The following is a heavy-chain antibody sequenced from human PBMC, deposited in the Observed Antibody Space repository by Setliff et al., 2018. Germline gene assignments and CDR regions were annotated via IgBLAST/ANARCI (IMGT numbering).Heavy chain of an antibody. V-gene: IGHV4-38-2*01. D-gene: IGHD1-26*01. J-gene: IGHJ1*01. CDR3: ARVSSGSYYYFQH. CDR1: GSSIISDYY. Sequence: SETLSLTCAVSGSSIISDYYWVWIRQPPGRGLEWIGSIFQSGSTNYNPSLKSRVTISVDTSKNQFSLKLSSVTAADTAVYYCARVSSGSYYYFQHWGQGTLVTV. CDR2: IFQSGST.